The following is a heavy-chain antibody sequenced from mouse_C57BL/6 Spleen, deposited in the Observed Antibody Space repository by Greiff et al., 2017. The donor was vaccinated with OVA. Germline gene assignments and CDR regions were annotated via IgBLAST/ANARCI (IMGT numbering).Heavy chain of an antibody. CDR3: AGDYHDAIDY. CDR2: IYPGDGGT. CDR1: GYAFSSSW. Sequence: VQLQQSGPELVKPGASVKISCKASGYAFSSSWMNWVKQRPGQGLEWIGRIYPGDGGTNYNGKFKGKATLTADKSSSTAYMQLSSLTSEDSAVCFCAGDYHDAIDYWGQGTSLTVSS. V-gene: IGHV1-82*01. D-gene: IGHD1-1*01. J-gene: IGHJ4*01.